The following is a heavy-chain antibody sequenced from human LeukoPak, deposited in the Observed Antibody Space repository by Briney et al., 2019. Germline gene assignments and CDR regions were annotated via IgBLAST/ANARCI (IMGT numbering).Heavy chain of an antibody. D-gene: IGHD6-6*01. CDR1: GGTFSSYA. Sequence: SVKVSCKASGGTFSSYAISWVRQAPGQGLEWMGGIIPIFGTANYAQKFQGRVTITADKSTSTAYMELSSLRSEDTAVYYCARVKYGSSRRGYYYYMDVWGKGTTVTVSS. J-gene: IGHJ6*03. V-gene: IGHV1-69*06. CDR2: IIPIFGTA. CDR3: ARVKYGSSRRGYYYYMDV.